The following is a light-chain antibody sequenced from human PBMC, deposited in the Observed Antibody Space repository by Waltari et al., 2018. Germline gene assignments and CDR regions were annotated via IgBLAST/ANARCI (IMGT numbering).Light chain of an antibody. J-gene: IGKJ4*01. CDR3: QQRRTWPLT. CDR1: QSVSYY. V-gene: IGKV3-11*01. CDR2: DAS. Sequence: IVLTQSPATLSLSPGERATLSCRASQSVSYYLAWYQQRPCQAPRLLIYDASSRATGVPARFSGSGSETDFTLTISSLEPEDFAVYYCQQRRTWPLTFGGGTKVEI.